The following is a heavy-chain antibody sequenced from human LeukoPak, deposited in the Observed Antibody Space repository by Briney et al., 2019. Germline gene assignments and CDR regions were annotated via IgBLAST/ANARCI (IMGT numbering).Heavy chain of an antibody. CDR1: GFNFDSFP. CDR2: IKQDGSEK. D-gene: IGHD2-8*01. V-gene: IGHV3-7*01. Sequence: GGSLRLSCAASGFNFDSFPMTWVRQAPGKGLEWVANIKQDGSEKYYVDSVKGRFTISRDNAKNSLYLQMNSLRAEDTAVYYCAREMGYYYYGMDVWGQGTTVTVSS. J-gene: IGHJ6*02. CDR3: AREMGYYYYGMDV.